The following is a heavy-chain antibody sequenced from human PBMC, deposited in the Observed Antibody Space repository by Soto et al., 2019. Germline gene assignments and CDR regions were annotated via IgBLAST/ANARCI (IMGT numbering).Heavy chain of an antibody. J-gene: IGHJ3*02. V-gene: IGHV3-30-3*01. D-gene: IGHD6-6*01. CDR2: ISYDGSNK. CDR1: GFTFRSYA. Sequence: PGGSLRLSCAASGFTFRSYAMHWVRQAPGKGLKWVAVISYDGSNKYYADSVKGRFTISRDNFKNTLYLQMNSLRAEDTAVYYCARGAQLADAFDIWGQGTMVTVSS. CDR3: ARGAQLADAFDI.